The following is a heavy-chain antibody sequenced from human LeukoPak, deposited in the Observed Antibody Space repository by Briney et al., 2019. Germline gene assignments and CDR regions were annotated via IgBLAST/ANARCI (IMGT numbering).Heavy chain of an antibody. J-gene: IGHJ4*02. D-gene: IGHD4-17*01. CDR1: GFTFSSYA. CDR2: ISGSGGST. CDR3: AKDDDDGDHVVVDH. Sequence: PGGSLRLSCAASGFTFSSYAMGWGRQAPGKGLEWVSLISGSGGSTYYADSVKGRFTVSRDNSKNTEYLQMNSLRAEDTAIYYCAKDDDDGDHVVVDHWGQGTLVTVSS. V-gene: IGHV3-23*01.